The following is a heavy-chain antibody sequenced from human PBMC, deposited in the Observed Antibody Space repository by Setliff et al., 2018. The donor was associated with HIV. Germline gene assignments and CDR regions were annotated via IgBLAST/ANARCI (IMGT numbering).Heavy chain of an antibody. J-gene: IGHJ5*01. CDR2: IYPGDSDT. CDR1: GYSFTSYW. Sequence: PGESLKISCKGSGYSFTSYWIGWVRQMPGKGLEWMGIIYPGDSDTRYSPSFQGQVTISADKSISTAYLQWSSLKASDTAMYYCARQQSSSWYPDYWFDSWGQGTPVTVSS. D-gene: IGHD6-13*01. CDR3: ARQQSSSWYPDYWFDS. V-gene: IGHV5-51*01.